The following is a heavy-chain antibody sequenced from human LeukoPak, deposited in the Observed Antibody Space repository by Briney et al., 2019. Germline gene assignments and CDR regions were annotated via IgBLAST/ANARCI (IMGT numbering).Heavy chain of an antibody. CDR3: ASLAVAAFDY. V-gene: IGHV4-34*01. CDR2: INHSGST. Sequence: PSETLSLTCAVYGGSFSGYYWSWIRQPPGKGLEWIGEINHSGSTNYNPSLKSRVTISVDTSKNQFSLKLSSVTAADTAVYYCASLAVAAFDYWGQGTLVTASS. CDR1: GGSFSGYY. J-gene: IGHJ4*02. D-gene: IGHD6-19*01.